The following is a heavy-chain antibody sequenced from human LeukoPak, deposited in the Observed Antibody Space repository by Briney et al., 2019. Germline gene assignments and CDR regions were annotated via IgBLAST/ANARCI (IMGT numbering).Heavy chain of an antibody. D-gene: IGHD1-26*01. J-gene: IGHJ4*02. V-gene: IGHV3-33*01. CDR2: IWYDGSNK. CDR1: GFSFSRYG. CDR3: ARDREARYFDY. Sequence: GRSLRLSCEASGFSFSRYGMHWVRQAPGKGLEWVAVIWYDGSNKYYADSVKGRFTISRDNSKNTLHLQMDSLRAEDTAVYYCARDREARYFDYWGQGTLVTVPS.